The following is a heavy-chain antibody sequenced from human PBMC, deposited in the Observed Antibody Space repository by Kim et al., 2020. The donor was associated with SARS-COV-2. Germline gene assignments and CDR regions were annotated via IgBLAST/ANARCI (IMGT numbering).Heavy chain of an antibody. CDR3: ARGGYCSSTSCYANWFDP. V-gene: IGHV4-34*01. Sequence: SETLSRTCAVYGGSFSGYYWSWIRQPPGKGLEWIGEINHSGSTNYNPSLKSRVTISVDTSKNQFSLKLSSVTAADTAVYYCARGGYCSSTSCYANWFDPWGQGTLVTVSS. CDR2: INHSGST. CDR1: GGSFSGYY. D-gene: IGHD2-2*03. J-gene: IGHJ5*02.